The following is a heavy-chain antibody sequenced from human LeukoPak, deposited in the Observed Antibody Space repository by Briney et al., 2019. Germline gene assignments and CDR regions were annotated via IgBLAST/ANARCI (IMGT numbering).Heavy chain of an antibody. CDR2: IYHSGST. V-gene: IGHV4-4*02. Sequence: GSLRLSCAVSGFTVSSNYMSWVRQPPGKGLEWIGEIYHSGSTNYNPSLKSRVTISVDKSKNQFSLKLSSVTAADTAVYYCARLLNYYGSGSYYKDYWGQGTLVTVSS. D-gene: IGHD3-10*01. J-gene: IGHJ4*02. CDR3: ARLLNYYGSGSYYKDY. CDR1: GFTVSSNY.